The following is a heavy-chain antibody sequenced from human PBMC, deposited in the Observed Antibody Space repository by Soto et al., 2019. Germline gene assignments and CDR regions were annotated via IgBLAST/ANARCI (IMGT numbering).Heavy chain of an antibody. Sequence: LSLTCTVSGGSISSGCYYWSWIRQHPGKGLEWIGYIYYSGSTYYNPSLKSRVTISVDTSKNQFSLKLSSVTAADTAVYYCASPPSGGDPLMNFQHWGQGTLVTVSS. CDR2: IYYSGST. V-gene: IGHV4-31*03. D-gene: IGHD2-21*02. J-gene: IGHJ1*01. CDR1: GGSISSGCYY. CDR3: ASPPSGGDPLMNFQH.